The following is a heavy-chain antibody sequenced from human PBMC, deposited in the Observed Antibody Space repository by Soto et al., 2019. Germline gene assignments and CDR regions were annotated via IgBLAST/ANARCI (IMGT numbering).Heavy chain of an antibody. D-gene: IGHD1-26*01. J-gene: IGHJ4*02. CDR1: GFTFSSYW. Sequence: EVQLVESGGGWVQPGGSLRLSCAASGFTFSSYWMSWVRQAPGKGLEWVANIKQDGSEKYYVDSVKGRFTISRDNAKNSLYLQMNSLRAEDTAVYYCARGWERWLPGYFDYWGQGTLVTVSS. V-gene: IGHV3-7*05. CDR3: ARGWERWLPGYFDY. CDR2: IKQDGSEK.